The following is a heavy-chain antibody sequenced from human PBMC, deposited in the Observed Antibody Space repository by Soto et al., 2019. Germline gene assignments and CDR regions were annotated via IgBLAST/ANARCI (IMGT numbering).Heavy chain of an antibody. Sequence: GHLRESGPGLVNPPQTLSLPCTVSGGLVNGVNNSWVWIARPPGKGLECLGYIFYTGRASNNPSLRSRITISIDTSKNRFSLKLTSVTAADTAVYYCARVPFSSFGVADPPVGWFDPWGQGTLVTVSS. CDR2: IFYTGRA. CDR1: GGLVNGVNNS. CDR3: ARVPFSSFGVADPPVGWFDP. J-gene: IGHJ5*02. V-gene: IGHV4-30-4*01. D-gene: IGHD3-3*01.